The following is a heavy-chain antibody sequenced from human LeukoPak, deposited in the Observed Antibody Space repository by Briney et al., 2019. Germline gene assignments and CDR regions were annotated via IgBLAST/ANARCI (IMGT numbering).Heavy chain of an antibody. D-gene: IGHD3-3*01. Sequence: SETLSLTCTVSGGSVSTYYWSWIRQTPGKRLGWIGYIYSSATHTYSPSLKTRATISLDTPKNYFSPNLSSVTPADTTVYYCARLHYDFWSGYQLDYWGQGTLVTASS. J-gene: IGHJ4*02. CDR2: IYSSATH. CDR3: ARLHYDFWSGYQLDY. CDR1: GGSVSTYY. V-gene: IGHV4-59*08.